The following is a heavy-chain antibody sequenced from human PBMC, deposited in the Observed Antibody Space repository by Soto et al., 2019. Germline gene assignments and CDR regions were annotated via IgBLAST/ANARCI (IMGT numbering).Heavy chain of an antibody. V-gene: IGHV1-69*01. CDR3: AREGTIFGVVNYYYYSMDV. CDR2: IIPIFGTA. D-gene: IGHD3-3*01. Sequence: QVQLVQSGAEVKKPGSSVKVSCKASGGTFSSYAISWVRQAPGQGLEWMGGIIPIFGTANYAQKFQGRVTITADESTSTAYIELSCLRSEDTAVDYCAREGTIFGVVNYYYYSMDVWGQGTTVTVSS. J-gene: IGHJ6*02. CDR1: GGTFSSYA.